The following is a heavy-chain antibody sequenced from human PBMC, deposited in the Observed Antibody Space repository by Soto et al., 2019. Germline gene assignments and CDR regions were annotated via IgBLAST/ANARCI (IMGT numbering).Heavy chain of an antibody. CDR1: GGPVSSYT. Sequence: QVQLVQSGAEVKKPGSSVKVSCKASGGPVSSYTLNCVRQAPGQGLEWMGRIIPLLGRATYAGKFQGRVTTTASSSTSTAYIDRCSLRSQETAVYFCAGDYCKSVYAFDFWSQGTLVNVSS. D-gene: IGHD5-12*01. V-gene: IGHV1-69*08. CDR3: AGDYCKSVYAFDF. J-gene: IGHJ4*02. CDR2: IIPLLGRA.